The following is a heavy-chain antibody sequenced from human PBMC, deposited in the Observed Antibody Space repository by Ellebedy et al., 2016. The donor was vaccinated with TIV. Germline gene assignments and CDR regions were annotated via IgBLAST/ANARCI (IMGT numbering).Heavy chain of an antibody. V-gene: IGHV4-39*01. J-gene: IGHJ5*02. CDR1: GGSISSSSYY. D-gene: IGHD3-10*01. CDR3: ARLGTTYGSGFDP. Sequence: GSLRLXXTVSGGSISSSSYYWGWIRQPPGKGLEWIGSIYYSGSTYYNPSLKSRVTISVDTSKNQFSLKLSSVTAADTAVYYCARLGTTYGSGFDPWGQGTLVTVSS. CDR2: IYYSGST.